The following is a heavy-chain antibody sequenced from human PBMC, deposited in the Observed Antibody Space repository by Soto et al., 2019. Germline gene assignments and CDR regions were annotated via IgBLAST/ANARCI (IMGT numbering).Heavy chain of an antibody. CDR3: ARFIIFQDYDYAWGSYRPRSGYYFDY. CDR2: INPSGGST. CDR1: GYTFTSYY. V-gene: IGHV1-46*01. D-gene: IGHD3-16*02. J-gene: IGHJ4*02. Sequence: GASVKVSCKASGYTFTSYYMHWVRQAPGQGLEWMGIINPSGGSTSYAQKFQGRVTMTRDTSTSTVYMELSSLRSEDTAVYYCARFIIFQDYDYAWGSYRPRSGYYFDYSGQGPLVTVST.